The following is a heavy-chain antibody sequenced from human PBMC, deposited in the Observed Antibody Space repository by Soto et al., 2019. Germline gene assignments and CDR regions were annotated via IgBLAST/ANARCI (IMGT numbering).Heavy chain of an antibody. CDR1: GFAFSGYG. Sequence: PAGSLRLSCAASGFAFSGYGMHWVRQAPGKGLEWVAFIWFDGSDALYSDSVKGRFTISRDNSKNTLFLQLNSLRGDDTAVYYCAREGYCSGGGCSGGMDVWGQGPTVTVS. CDR3: AREGYCSGGGCSGGMDV. D-gene: IGHD2-15*01. J-gene: IGHJ6*02. V-gene: IGHV3-33*01. CDR2: IWFDGSDA.